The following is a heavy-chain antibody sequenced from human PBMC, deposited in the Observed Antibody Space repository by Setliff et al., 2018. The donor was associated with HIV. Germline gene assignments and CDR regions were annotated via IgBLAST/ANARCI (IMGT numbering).Heavy chain of an antibody. Sequence: SETLSLTCTVSGGPMSGYYWSWLRQSPVKGLEWIGYIYSSGTTNYNPPFKSRVSISLDTSRSQFSLMLSSVTAADTAIYYCAKYWRASGTYVFDIWGLGTMVTVS. CDR2: IYSSGTT. CDR1: GGPMSGYY. J-gene: IGHJ3*02. V-gene: IGHV4-4*08. CDR3: AKYWRASGTYVFDI. D-gene: IGHD2-15*01.